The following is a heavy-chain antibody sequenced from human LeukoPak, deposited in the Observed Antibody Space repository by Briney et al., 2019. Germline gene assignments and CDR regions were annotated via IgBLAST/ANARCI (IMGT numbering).Heavy chain of an antibody. D-gene: IGHD5-12*01. CDR2: VYYSGST. Sequence: SETLSLTCTVSGGSVSSSSYYWGWIRQPPGKGLEWIGSVYYSGSTYYNPSLKSRVAISVDTSKNQFSLKLSSVTAADTALYYCARRLRGFDSWGQGTLVTVSS. V-gene: IGHV4-39*01. CDR3: ARRLRGFDS. CDR1: GGSVSSSSYY. J-gene: IGHJ5*01.